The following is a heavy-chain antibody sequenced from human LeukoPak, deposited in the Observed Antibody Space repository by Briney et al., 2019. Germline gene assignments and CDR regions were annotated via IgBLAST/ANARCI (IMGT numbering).Heavy chain of an antibody. CDR3: ARHYCSSTSCYDLGTSFDY. Sequence: GESLKISCKGSGYRFTSYWIGWVRQMPGKGLEWMEIIYPGDSDTRYSPSFQGQVTISADKSISTAYLQWSSLKASDTAMYYCARHYCSSTSCYDLGTSFDYWGQGTLVTVSS. J-gene: IGHJ4*02. CDR1: GYRFTSYW. D-gene: IGHD2-2*01. V-gene: IGHV5-51*01. CDR2: IYPGDSDT.